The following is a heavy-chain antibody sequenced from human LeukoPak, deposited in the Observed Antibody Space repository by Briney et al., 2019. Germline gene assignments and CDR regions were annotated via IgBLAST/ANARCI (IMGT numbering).Heavy chain of an antibody. CDR1: GNYW. D-gene: IGHD2/OR15-2a*01. J-gene: IGHJ4*02. Sequence: GGSLRLSCAASGNYWMHWVRQVPGKGLVWVSHINSDGSWTSYADSVKGRFIISKDNAKNTVYLQMNSLRAEDTAVYYCVSFYETYWGRGTLVTVSS. CDR3: VSFYETY. V-gene: IGHV3-74*01. CDR2: INSDGSWT.